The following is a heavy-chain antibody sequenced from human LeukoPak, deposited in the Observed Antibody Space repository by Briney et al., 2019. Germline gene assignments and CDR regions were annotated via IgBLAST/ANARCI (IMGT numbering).Heavy chain of an antibody. D-gene: IGHD2-15*01. Sequence: SVKVSCKASGGTFRSYTISWVRQAPGQGLEWMGGIIPIFGRAGYAQKFQARVTISADESTSTAYMELTGLRSDDTAVYYCARGGCGSCYRPSDALDIWGQGTLVTVSS. CDR1: GGTFRSYT. V-gene: IGHV1-69*13. J-gene: IGHJ3*02. CDR3: ARGGCGSCYRPSDALDI. CDR2: IIPIFGRA.